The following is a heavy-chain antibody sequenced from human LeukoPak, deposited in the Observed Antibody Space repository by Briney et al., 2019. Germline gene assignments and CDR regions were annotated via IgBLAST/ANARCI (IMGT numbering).Heavy chain of an antibody. CDR3: ARGSYYYESSGISNRDYFDY. D-gene: IGHD3-22*01. J-gene: IGHJ4*02. V-gene: IGHV4-34*01. CDR2: INHSGST. Sequence: SETLSLTCAVYGGSFSGYYWSWIRQPPGKGLEWIGEINHSGSTNYNPSLKSRVTISVDTSKNQFSLKLSSVTAADTAMYYCARGSYYYESSGISNRDYFDYWGQGTLVTVSS. CDR1: GGSFSGYY.